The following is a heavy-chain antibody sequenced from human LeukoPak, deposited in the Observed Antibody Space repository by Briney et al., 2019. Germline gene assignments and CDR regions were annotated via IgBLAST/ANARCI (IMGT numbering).Heavy chain of an antibody. D-gene: IGHD1-26*01. CDR2: ISAYSGNT. J-gene: IGHJ4*02. V-gene: IGHV1-18*01. CDR1: GYTFANYG. CDR3: ARDQDSYSGIYHGGWY. Sequence: GASVTVPCKASGYTFANYGIIWVRQAPGQGLEWMGWISAYSGNTNYAQKFQGRVTMTTDTSTSTAYMELRSLISDDTAVYYCARDQDSYSGIYHGGWYWGQGTLVTVSS.